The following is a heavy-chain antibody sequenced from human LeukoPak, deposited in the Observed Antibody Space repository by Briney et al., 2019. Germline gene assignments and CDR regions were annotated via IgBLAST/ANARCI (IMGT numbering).Heavy chain of an antibody. Sequence: PGGSLRLSCAASGFTFSSYSMNWVRQAPGKGLEWVSSISSSSSYIYYADSVEGRFTISRDNAKNSLYLQMNSLRAEDTAVYYCAITTKYCGGDCVDFVYWGQGTLVTVSS. CDR3: AITTKYCGGDCVDFVY. V-gene: IGHV3-21*01. CDR2: ISSSSSYI. J-gene: IGHJ4*02. CDR1: GFTFSSYS. D-gene: IGHD2-21*02.